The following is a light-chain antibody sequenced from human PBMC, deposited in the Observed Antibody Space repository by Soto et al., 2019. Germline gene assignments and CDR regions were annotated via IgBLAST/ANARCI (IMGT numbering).Light chain of an antibody. CDR3: SSYASSSSYV. CDR1: ISDVGGYNH. Sequence: QSVLTQPASLSGSPGQSITISCTGTISDVGGYNHVSWYQQHPGKAPKLIIYEVRNRPSGVSDRFSASKSGNTASLTISGLQAEDEADYYCSSYASSSSYVFGTGTKVTVL. V-gene: IGLV2-14*01. CDR2: EVR. J-gene: IGLJ1*01.